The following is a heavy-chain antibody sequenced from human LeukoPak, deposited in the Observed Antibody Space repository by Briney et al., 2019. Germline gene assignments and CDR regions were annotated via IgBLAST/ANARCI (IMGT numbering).Heavy chain of an antibody. CDR1: GFALSSHW. V-gene: IGHV3-7*01. Sequence: GGSLRLSCAASGFALSSHWMTWVRQVPGRGPEWVANVNRDGSETYYLDSAKGRFTISKDNAKNTVYLQMNSLRAEDTAVYYCVSFYETYWGRGTLVTVSS. CDR3: VSFYETY. CDR2: VNRDGSET. D-gene: IGHD2/OR15-2a*01. J-gene: IGHJ4*02.